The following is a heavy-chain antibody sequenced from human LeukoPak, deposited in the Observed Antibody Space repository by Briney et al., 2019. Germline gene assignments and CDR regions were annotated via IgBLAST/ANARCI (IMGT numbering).Heavy chain of an antibody. CDR2: IYSGGSS. Sequence: GGSLRLSCAASGLTVGFKCMXXXXXXXXXXXXXVSIIYSGGSSYYADSVKGRFTVSRDTTKNTLYLQMNSLRAEDTAVYYCATRPDGNDVPYFDYWGQGTLVTVSS. CDR1: GLTVGFKC. CDR3: ATRPDGNDVPYFDY. J-gene: IGHJ4*02. D-gene: IGHD5-12*01. V-gene: IGHV3-66*01.